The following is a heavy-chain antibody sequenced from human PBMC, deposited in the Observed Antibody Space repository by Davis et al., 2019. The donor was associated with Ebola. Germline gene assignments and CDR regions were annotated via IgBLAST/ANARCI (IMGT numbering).Heavy chain of an antibody. CDR3: ARQLQPGRWFDP. CDR2: IYDSGST. Sequence: PSETLSLTCAVSGGSISSGGYSWSWIRQPPGKGLEWIGYIYDSGSTYYNPSLKSRVTISVDRSKNQFSLKLSSVTAADTARYYCARQLQPGRWFDPWGQGTLVTVSS. CDR1: GGSISSGGYS. J-gene: IGHJ5*02. D-gene: IGHD1-1*01. V-gene: IGHV4-30-2*01.